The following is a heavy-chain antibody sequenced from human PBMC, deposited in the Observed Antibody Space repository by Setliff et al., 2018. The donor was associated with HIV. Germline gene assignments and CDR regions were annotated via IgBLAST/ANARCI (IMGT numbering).Heavy chain of an antibody. CDR1: GGTFSSYA. V-gene: IGHV1-69*10. Sequence: SVKVSCKASGGTFSSYAISWVRQAPGQGLEWMGGIIPILGIANYAQKFQGRVTITTDESTSTAYMELSSLRSEDTAVYYCARSPSIAAVGTYYYYYMDVWGKGTTVTVSS. J-gene: IGHJ6*03. CDR2: IIPILGIA. CDR3: ARSPSIAAVGTYYYYYMDV. D-gene: IGHD6-13*01.